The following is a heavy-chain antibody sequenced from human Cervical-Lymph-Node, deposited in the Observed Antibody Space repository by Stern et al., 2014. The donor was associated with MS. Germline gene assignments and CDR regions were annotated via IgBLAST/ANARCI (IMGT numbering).Heavy chain of an antibody. CDR2: IVSCIGFE. D-gene: IGHD2-21*02. J-gene: IGHJ5*02. Sequence: QVQLGQSGAELKEPRPSLKVSCTASGVTLSSSDALAGGIHAPPQGPLEMGGIVSCIGFENYTPTFQGRVTITADQSTSPAHLSLSGLRSEDTAVYYCAIGVVTNGIAATLHNVLDPWGQGTLVTVSS. CDR3: AIGVVTNGIAATLHNVLDP. V-gene: IGHV1-69*17. CDR1: GVTLSSSDA.